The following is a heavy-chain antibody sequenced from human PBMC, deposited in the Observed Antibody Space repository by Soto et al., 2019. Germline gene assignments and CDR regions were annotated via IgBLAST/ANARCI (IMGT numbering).Heavy chain of an antibody. CDR3: ASRTIRSPRYGPFDY. CDR1: GYTFTSYG. CDR2: ISAYNGNT. D-gene: IGHD3-10*01. Sequence: QVQLVQSGAEVKKPGASVKVSCKASGYTFTSYGISWVRQAPGQGLEWMGWISAYNGNTNYAQKFQGRVTITADESTSTAYMELSSLRSEDTAVYYCASRTIRSPRYGPFDYWGQGTLVTVSS. J-gene: IGHJ4*02. V-gene: IGHV1-18*01.